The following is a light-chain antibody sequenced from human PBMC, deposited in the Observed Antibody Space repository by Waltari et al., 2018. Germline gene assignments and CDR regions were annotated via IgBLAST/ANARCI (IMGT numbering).Light chain of an antibody. Sequence: QSVLTQPPSASGTPGQRVTISCSGSSSNIGSNYVYWYQQLPGTAPKLRIVRNNRRPSGVPDRFSGSKSGTSASLAISGLRSEDEADYYCAAWDDSLSVPVFGGGTKLTVL. J-gene: IGLJ2*01. CDR2: RNN. CDR3: AAWDDSLSVPV. CDR1: SSNIGSNY. V-gene: IGLV1-47*01.